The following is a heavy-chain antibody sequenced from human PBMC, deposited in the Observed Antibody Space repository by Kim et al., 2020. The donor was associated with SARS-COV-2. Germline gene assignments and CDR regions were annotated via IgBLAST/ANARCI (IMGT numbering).Heavy chain of an antibody. CDR2: ISDGGSTK. CDR1: GFTFSSYW. V-gene: IGHV3-7*03. J-gene: IGHJ6*02. D-gene: IGHD3-10*01. Sequence: GGSLRLSCAASGFTFSSYWMSWVRQAPGKGLEWVANISDGGSTKYYADSVKGRFTISRDNAKNSLYLQMNSLRAEDTAVYYCARDSGDGESVSFGLDVWGQGTKVTVPS. CDR3: ARDSGDGESVSFGLDV.